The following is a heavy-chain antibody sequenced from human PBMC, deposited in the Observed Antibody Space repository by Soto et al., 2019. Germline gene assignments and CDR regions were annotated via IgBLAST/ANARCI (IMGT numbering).Heavy chain of an antibody. CDR2: IKSKTDGGTT. Sequence: PGGTLRLPCAASGFTLRNGWMSCGRQAPGKGMEGVGRIKSKTDGGTTDYAAPVKGRFTISRDDSKNTLYLQMNSLKTEDTAVYYCTTVGVAAAETYYYYGMDVWGQGTTVTVSS. CDR1: GFTLRNGW. V-gene: IGHV3-15*01. D-gene: IGHD6-13*01. CDR3: TTVGVAAAETYYYYGMDV. J-gene: IGHJ6*02.